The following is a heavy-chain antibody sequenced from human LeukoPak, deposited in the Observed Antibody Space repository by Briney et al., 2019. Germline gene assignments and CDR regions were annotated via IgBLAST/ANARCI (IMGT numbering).Heavy chain of an antibody. D-gene: IGHD6-13*01. V-gene: IGHV4-34*01. CDR1: GGSFSGYY. Sequence: SETLSLTCAVYGGSFSGYYWSWIRQPPGKGLEWIGEINHSGSTNYNPSLKSRVTISVDTSKNQFSLKLSSVTAADTAVYYCARARSWFDYWGQGTLVTVSS. CDR2: INHSGST. J-gene: IGHJ4*02. CDR3: ARARSWFDY.